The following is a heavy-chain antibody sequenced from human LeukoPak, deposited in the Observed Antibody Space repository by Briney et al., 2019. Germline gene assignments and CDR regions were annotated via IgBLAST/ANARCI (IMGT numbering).Heavy chain of an antibody. J-gene: IGHJ4*02. CDR3: AKGPSDFWSGYWDY. CDR2: IRYDGSNK. D-gene: IGHD3-3*01. CDR1: GFTFSSYC. Sequence: GGSLRLSRAASGFTFSSYCMHWVRQAPGKGLEWVAFIRYDGSNKYYADSVKGRFTISRDNSKNTLYLQMNSLRAEDTAVYYCAKGPSDFWSGYWDYWGQGTLVTVSS. V-gene: IGHV3-30*02.